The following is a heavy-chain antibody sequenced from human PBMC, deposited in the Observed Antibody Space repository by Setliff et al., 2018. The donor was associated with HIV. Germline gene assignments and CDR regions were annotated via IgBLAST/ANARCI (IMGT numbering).Heavy chain of an antibody. Sequence: SETLSLTCTVFGDSIRSGGYYWSWIRQHPGKGLEWIGYIHDSGNTYYNPSLKCRLTMSVDTSKNQFSLKLSSVTAADTAVYYCARDRSHYGSGKFTRYYTDVWGKGTTVTVSS. CDR3: ARDRSHYGSGKFTRYYTDV. J-gene: IGHJ6*03. D-gene: IGHD3-10*01. V-gene: IGHV4-31*03. CDR2: IHDSGNT. CDR1: GDSIRSGGYY.